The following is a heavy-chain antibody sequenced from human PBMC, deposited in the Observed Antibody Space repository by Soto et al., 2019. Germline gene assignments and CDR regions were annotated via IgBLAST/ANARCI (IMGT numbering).Heavy chain of an antibody. J-gene: IGHJ6*02. CDR2: IGVGSGNT. V-gene: IGHV1-58*01. D-gene: IGHD1-26*01. CDR3: ASRLVGGNSYYYGMAV. Sequence: QMQLVQSGPEVKKPGTSVKVSCKASGFTFTSSAVQWVRQARGQRLEWIGWIGVGSGNTNYAQRFQERVTITRDMPTSTAYMELSSLRSDDTAVDYCASRLVGGNSYYYGMAVWGQGTTVTVSS. CDR1: GFTFTSSA.